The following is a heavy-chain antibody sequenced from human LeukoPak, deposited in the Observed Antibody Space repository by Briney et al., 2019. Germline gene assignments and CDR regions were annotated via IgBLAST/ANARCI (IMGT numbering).Heavy chain of an antibody. Sequence: GGSLRLSCAASGYTFTGYYMHWVRQAPGQGLEWMGWINPNSGGTNYAQKFQGRVTMTRDTSISTAYMELSRLRSDDTAVYYCARDHATYYDFWSGYPDAFDIWGQGTMVTVSS. J-gene: IGHJ3*02. CDR2: INPNSGGT. D-gene: IGHD3-3*01. V-gene: IGHV1-2*02. CDR1: GYTFTGYY. CDR3: ARDHATYYDFWSGYPDAFDI.